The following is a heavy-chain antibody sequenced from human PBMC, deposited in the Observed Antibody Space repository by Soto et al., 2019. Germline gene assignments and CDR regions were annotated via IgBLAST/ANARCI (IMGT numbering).Heavy chain of an antibody. CDR2: IYYSGST. Sequence: QVQLQESGPGLVKPSETLSLTCTVSGGSVSSGSYYWSWIRQPPGKGLEWLGYIYYSGSTNYNPSLKSRVTISVDTSKNQFSLKLSSVTAADTAVYYCARDRLRDAFDIWGQGTMVTVSS. CDR1: GGSVSSGSYY. V-gene: IGHV4-61*01. D-gene: IGHD3-22*01. CDR3: ARDRLRDAFDI. J-gene: IGHJ3*02.